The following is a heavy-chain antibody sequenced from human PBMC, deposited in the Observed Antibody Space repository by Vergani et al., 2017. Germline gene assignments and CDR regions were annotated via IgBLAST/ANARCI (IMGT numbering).Heavy chain of an antibody. CDR2: MNPNSGNA. V-gene: IGHV1-8*01. CDR1: GYTFSDYD. Sequence: QVQLVQSGAEVRKPGASVKLSCKASGYTFSDYDINWVRQASGHGLEWMGWMNPNSGNAGYAQTFQGRVTITKNTSISTAYMELSSLTFDDTAVYYCTGGPPRTLTTDTYYFDHWAQGTLVTVSS. J-gene: IGHJ4*02. CDR3: TGGPPRTLTTDTYYFDH. D-gene: IGHD4-17*01.